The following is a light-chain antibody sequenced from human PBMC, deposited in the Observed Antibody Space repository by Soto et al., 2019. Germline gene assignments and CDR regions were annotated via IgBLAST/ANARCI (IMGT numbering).Light chain of an antibody. CDR1: QGISSY. J-gene: IGKJ4*01. V-gene: IGKV1-8*01. CDR2: AAS. Sequence: AIRMTQSPSSLSVSTGDRVTITCRASQGISSYLAWYQQKPGKAPKLLIYAASTLQSGVPSRFSGSGSGTDFTLTISCLQSEDFATYYCQQYYSYPLFGGGTKVEIK. CDR3: QQYYSYPL.